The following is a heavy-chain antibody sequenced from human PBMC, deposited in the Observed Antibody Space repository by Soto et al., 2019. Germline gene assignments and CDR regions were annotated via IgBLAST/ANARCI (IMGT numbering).Heavy chain of an antibody. V-gene: IGHV4-59*01. Sequence: SDTLSLTCTVSGGSISSYYWSWIRQPPGKGLEWIGYIYYSGSTNYNPSLKSRVTISVDTSKNQFSLKLSSVTAADTAVYYCARASTILTGYYSGFRWDYWGQGTLVTVSS. CDR2: IYYSGST. J-gene: IGHJ4*02. CDR3: ARASTILTGYYSGFRWDY. CDR1: GGSISSYY. D-gene: IGHD3-9*01.